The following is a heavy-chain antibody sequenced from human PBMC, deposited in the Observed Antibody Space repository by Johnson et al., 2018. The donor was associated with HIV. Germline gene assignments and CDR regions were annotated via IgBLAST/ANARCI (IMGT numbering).Heavy chain of an antibody. D-gene: IGHD3-16*02. Sequence: VQLVESGGGVVQPGGSLRLSCAASGFTFNSYWMSWVRQAPGKGLEWVANIKQDGSEKYYVDSVKGRFTISRDNAKNSLYLQMKSLRAEDTAIYYCAKEGYDYVWGSYRYTFGAFDIWGQGTLVTVSS. CDR3: AKEGYDYVWGSYRYTFGAFDI. CDR2: IKQDGSEK. CDR1: GFTFNSYW. J-gene: IGHJ3*02. V-gene: IGHV3-7*05.